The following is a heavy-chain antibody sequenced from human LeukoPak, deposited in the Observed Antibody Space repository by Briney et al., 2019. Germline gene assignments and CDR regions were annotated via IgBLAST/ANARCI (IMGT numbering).Heavy chain of an antibody. CDR1: GFTFSSYA. CDR3: ARQQLFTHGFDP. V-gene: IGHV3-30*04. J-gene: IGHJ5*02. D-gene: IGHD3-10*01. CDR2: ISYDGSNK. Sequence: GGSLRLSCAASGFTFSSYAMHRVRQAPGKGLEWVAVISYDGSNKYYADSVKGRFTISRDNSKNTLYLQMDSLRAGDTAVYYCARQQLFTHGFDPWGQGTLVTVSS.